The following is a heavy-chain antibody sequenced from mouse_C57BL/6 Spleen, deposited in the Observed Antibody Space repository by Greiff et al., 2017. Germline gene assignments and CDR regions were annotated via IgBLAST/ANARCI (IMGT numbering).Heavy chain of an antibody. CDR1: GYTFTDYN. J-gene: IGHJ3*01. D-gene: IGHD2-4*01. CDR2: INPNNGGT. V-gene: IGHV1-22*01. CDR3: ARGALYYDYDVAY. Sequence: EVQLQQSGPELVKPGASVKMSCKASGYTFTDYNMHWVKQSHGKSLEWIGYINPNNGGTSYNQKFKGKATLTVNKSSSTAYMELRSLTSEDSAVYYCARGALYYDYDVAYWGQGTLVTVSA.